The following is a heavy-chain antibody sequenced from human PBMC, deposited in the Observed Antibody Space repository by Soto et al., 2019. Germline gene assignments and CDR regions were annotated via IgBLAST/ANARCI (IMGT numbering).Heavy chain of an antibody. CDR1: GGSISSSSYY. V-gene: IGHV4-39*01. Sequence: QLQLQESGPGLVKPSETLSLTCTVSGGSISSSSYYLGWIRQPPGKGLEWIGSIYYSGSTYYNPSLKSRVTISVDTSKNQFSLKLSSVTAADTAVYYCARQSYYYGSGSLSPLYYYYGMDVWGQGTTVTVSS. D-gene: IGHD3-10*01. CDR3: ARQSYYYGSGSLSPLYYYYGMDV. J-gene: IGHJ6*02. CDR2: IYYSGST.